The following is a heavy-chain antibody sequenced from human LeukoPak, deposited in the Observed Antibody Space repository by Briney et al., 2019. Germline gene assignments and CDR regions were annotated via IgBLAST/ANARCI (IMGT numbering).Heavy chain of an antibody. Sequence: GSSVKVSCKASGGTFSSYAISWVRQAPGQGLEWMGWISAYNGNTNYAQKLQGRVTMTTDTSTSTAYMELRSLRSDDTAVYYCARAWELLHWFDPWGQGTLVTVSS. CDR2: ISAYNGNT. V-gene: IGHV1-18*01. CDR1: GGTFSSYA. D-gene: IGHD1-26*01. CDR3: ARAWELLHWFDP. J-gene: IGHJ5*02.